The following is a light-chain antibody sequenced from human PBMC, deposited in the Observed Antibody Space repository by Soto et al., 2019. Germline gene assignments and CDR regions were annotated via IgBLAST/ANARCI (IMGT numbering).Light chain of an antibody. Sequence: KMTQSPSSLSAYVGDRVTITCRASQSISSYLNWYQQKPGKAPKLLIYAASNLQSGVTPGFSDSGSGTDLTRAISSLQPEDSATYYGLQDINYPWTLGQ. CDR2: AAS. J-gene: IGKJ1*01. V-gene: IGKV1-6*01. CDR1: QSISSY. CDR3: LQDINYPWT.